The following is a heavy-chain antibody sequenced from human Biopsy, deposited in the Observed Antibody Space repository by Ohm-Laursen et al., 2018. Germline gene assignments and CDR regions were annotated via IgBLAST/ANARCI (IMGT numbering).Heavy chain of an antibody. CDR3: ARGRRTSGWPYFDN. D-gene: IGHD6-19*01. J-gene: IGHJ4*02. CDR2: IYSGGNT. V-gene: IGHV4-61*01. Sequence: SETLSLTCTVSGDSVSSGSFYWTWIRQSPGQGLEYIGFIYSGGNTNYNPSLKDRVTMSVDTSKNQFYLKLYSVTAADTAVYYCARGRRTSGWPYFDNWGQGALDIVSP. CDR1: GDSVSSGSFY.